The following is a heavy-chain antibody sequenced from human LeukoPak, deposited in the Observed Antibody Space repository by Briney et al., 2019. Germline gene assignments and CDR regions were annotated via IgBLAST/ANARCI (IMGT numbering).Heavy chain of an antibody. V-gene: IGHV3-30*12. J-gene: IGHJ4*02. CDR1: GVTFSHCG. D-gene: IGHD1-26*01. CDR3: ARDGSGRDIDY. Sequence: GGSLRLSCTASGVTFSHCGWHWVRQAPGKGLVWVALISHDGRNKHYADSVKGRFTISRDDSKKTVYLEMTSLRVEDTATYYCARDGSGRDIDYWGQGTLVTVSS. CDR2: ISHDGRNK.